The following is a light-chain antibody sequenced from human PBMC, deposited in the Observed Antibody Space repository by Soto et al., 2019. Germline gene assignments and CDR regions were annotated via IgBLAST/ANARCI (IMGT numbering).Light chain of an antibody. J-gene: IGKJ1*01. CDR3: QQYESYSPWT. CDR2: DAS. V-gene: IGKV1-5*01. Sequence: DIQMTQSPSTLSGSVGDRVTLTCRASQSISSWLAWYQQKPGKAPKLLIYDASTLQSGVPSRYSGSGSGTEFTLTISNLQPDDFATYYCQQYESYSPWTFGQGTKVDIK. CDR1: QSISSW.